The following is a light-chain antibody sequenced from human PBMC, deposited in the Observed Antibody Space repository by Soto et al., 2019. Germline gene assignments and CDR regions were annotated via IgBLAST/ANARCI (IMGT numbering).Light chain of an antibody. V-gene: IGKV3-20*01. CDR2: GAS. CDR1: QNIRSN. CDR3: QQYGSSPIT. J-gene: IGKJ5*01. Sequence: EIVITQSPGTLSVSPGERATLSCRASQNIRSNLAWYQQKPGQAPRLLIYGASTRATGIPARFSGSGSGTDFTLTISRLEPEDFAVYYCQQYGSSPITFGQGTRLEIK.